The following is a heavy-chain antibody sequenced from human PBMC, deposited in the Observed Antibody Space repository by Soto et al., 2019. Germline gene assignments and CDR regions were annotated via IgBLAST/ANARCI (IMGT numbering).Heavy chain of an antibody. Sequence: SETLSLTCTVSGGSISSYYWSWIRQPPGKGLEWIGYIYYSGSTNYNPSLKSRVTISVDTSKNQFSLKLSSVTAAGTAVYYCARRESYYYYYMDVWGKGTTVTVSS. D-gene: IGHD3-10*01. CDR1: GGSISSYY. V-gene: IGHV4-59*01. CDR3: ARRESYYYYYMDV. J-gene: IGHJ6*03. CDR2: IYYSGST.